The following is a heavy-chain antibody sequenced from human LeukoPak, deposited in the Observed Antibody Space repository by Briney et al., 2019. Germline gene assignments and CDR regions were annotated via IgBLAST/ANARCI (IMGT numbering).Heavy chain of an antibody. CDR1: GYTFTGYY. D-gene: IGHD2-2*01. V-gene: IGHV1-2*02. J-gene: IGHJ4*02. Sequence: ASVKVSCKASGYTFTGYYMHWVRQAPGQGLEWMGWINPNSGGTNYAQKFQGRVTMTRDTSISTAYMELSRLRSDDTAVYYCARVRVPIVVVPAAMDFDYWGQGTLVTVSS. CDR3: ARVRVPIVVVPAAMDFDY. CDR2: INPNSGGT.